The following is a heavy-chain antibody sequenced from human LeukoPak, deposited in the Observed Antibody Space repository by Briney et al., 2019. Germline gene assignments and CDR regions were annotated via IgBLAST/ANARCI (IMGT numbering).Heavy chain of an antibody. CDR2: IYPGDSDT. CDR3: ARVRCSGGSCYRGGFDY. D-gene: IGHD2-15*01. V-gene: IGHV5-51*01. J-gene: IGHJ4*02. CDR1: GYSFTSYW. Sequence: GESLKISCKGSGYSFTSYWIGWVRQMPGKGLEWMGIIYPGDSDTRYSPSFQGQVTISADKSISTAYLQWSSLKASDTAMYYCARVRCSGGSCYRGGFDYWGQGTLVTVSS.